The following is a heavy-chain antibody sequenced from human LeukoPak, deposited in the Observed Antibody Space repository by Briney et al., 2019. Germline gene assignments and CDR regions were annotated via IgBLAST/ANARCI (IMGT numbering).Heavy chain of an antibody. CDR3: ATEVGGYSGYDYWFDP. CDR1: GYTFTSYG. D-gene: IGHD5-12*01. CDR2: IIAYNGNT. Sequence: GASVKVSCKASGYTFTSYGISWVRQAPGQGLEWMGWIIAYNGNTNYAQKFQGRVTMTRDTSISTAYMELSRLRSDDTAVYYCATEVGGYSGYDYWFDPWGQGTLVTVSS. J-gene: IGHJ5*02. V-gene: IGHV1-18*01.